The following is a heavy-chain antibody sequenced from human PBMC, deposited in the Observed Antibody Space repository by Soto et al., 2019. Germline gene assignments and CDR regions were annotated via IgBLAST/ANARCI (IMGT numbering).Heavy chain of an antibody. CDR2: LSSDGFGA. V-gene: IGHV3-74*03. D-gene: IGHD3-16*01. CDR1: GFSLSPYW. Sequence: GGSLRLSCAASGFSLSPYWMHWVRQVPGRGLEWVARLSSDGFGAAYADSVKGRFFISRDIARNALSLQMNSLRADDTAVYYCARDLGGPDYCGRGTSVTLSS. J-gene: IGHJ4*02. CDR3: ARDLGGPDY.